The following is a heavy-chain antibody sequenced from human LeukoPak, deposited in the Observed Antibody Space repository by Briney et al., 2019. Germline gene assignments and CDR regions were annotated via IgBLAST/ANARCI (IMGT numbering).Heavy chain of an antibody. J-gene: IGHJ4*02. D-gene: IGHD5-12*01. V-gene: IGHV1-69*04. CDR2: IIPILGIA. CDR1: GGTFSSYA. CDR3: AREDDVDIEATDWVDY. Sequence: SVKVSCKASGGTFSSYAISWVRQAPGQGLEWMGRIIPILGIANYAQKFQGRVTITADKSTSTAYMELSSLRSEDTAVYYCAREDDVDIEATDWVDYWGQGTLVTVSS.